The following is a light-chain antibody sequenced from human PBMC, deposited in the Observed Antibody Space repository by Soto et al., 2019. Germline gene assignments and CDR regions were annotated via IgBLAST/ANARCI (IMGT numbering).Light chain of an antibody. CDR3: QQYSSSPIT. J-gene: IGKJ5*01. CDR1: QRVNSNY. Sequence: ELVLTQSPGTLSLSPGERATLCCRASQRVNSNYLAWYQQRPGQPPRLLISGASSRATDTPDRFSGSGSGTDFTLTIAGLEPADSAVYYCQQYSSSPITFGQGTRLEIK. CDR2: GAS. V-gene: IGKV3-20*01.